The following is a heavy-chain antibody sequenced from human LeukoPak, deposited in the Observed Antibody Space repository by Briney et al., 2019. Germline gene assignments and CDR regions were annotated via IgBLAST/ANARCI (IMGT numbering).Heavy chain of an antibody. V-gene: IGHV3-21*01. Sequence: GGSLRLSCAASGFTFNSYNMNWVRQPPGKGLEWVSSINSSSSYIYYADSVKGRFTISRDNAKNSLYLQMNSLRAEDTAVYCCAREDDSSGYPYDYWGQGTLVTVSS. CDR2: INSSSSYI. J-gene: IGHJ4*02. D-gene: IGHD3-22*01. CDR3: AREDDSSGYPYDY. CDR1: GFTFNSYN.